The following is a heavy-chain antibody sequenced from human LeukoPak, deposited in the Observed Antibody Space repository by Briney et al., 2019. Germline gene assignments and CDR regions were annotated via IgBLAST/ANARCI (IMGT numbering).Heavy chain of an antibody. CDR3: ARLAIGPWSSSPEYFQH. Sequence: PGGSLRLSCAASGFTSGFTFSSYDMNWVRQAPGKGLAWVSSISSSGDYKYYADSVKGRFTISRDNAKNSLYLQMNSLRAEDTAVYYCARLAIGPWSSSPEYFQHWGQGTLVTVSS. CDR1: GFTFSSYD. D-gene: IGHD6-13*01. V-gene: IGHV3-21*01. CDR2: ISSSGDYK. J-gene: IGHJ1*01.